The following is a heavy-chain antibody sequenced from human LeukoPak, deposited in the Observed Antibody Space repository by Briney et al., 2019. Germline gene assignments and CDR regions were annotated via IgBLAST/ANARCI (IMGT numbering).Heavy chain of an antibody. D-gene: IGHD3-16*02. CDR2: ISAYNGNT. Sequence: ASVKVSCKASGYTFTSYGISWVRQAPGQGLEWMGWISAYNGNTNYAQKLQGRVTMTTDTSTSTAYMELRSLRSDDTAVYYCARVGDDDYVWGSYRPFGYWGQGTLVTVSS. J-gene: IGHJ4*02. CDR3: ARVGDDDYVWGSYRPFGY. V-gene: IGHV1-18*01. CDR1: GYTFTSYG.